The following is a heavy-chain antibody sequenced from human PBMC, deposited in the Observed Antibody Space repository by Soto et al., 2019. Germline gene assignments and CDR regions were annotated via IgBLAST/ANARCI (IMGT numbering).Heavy chain of an antibody. Sequence: PGGALRLSCAASGFTLTTYGSLWVRQAPGKGLEWVAVDWYDESIKYYRDSVKGRFTVSRDTSKNTLYLQMYSLSIKDTAGFYCGGSVGTAMVPAFDYWGLGTLVTVSS. CDR3: GGSVGTAMVPAFDY. D-gene: IGHD5-18*01. J-gene: IGHJ4*02. V-gene: IGHV3-33*01. CDR1: GFTLTTYG. CDR2: DWYDESIK.